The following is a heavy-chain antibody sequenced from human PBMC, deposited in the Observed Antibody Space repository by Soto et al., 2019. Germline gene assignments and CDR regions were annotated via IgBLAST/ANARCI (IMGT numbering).Heavy chain of an antibody. Sequence: PSETLSLTCTVSGGPISSGYYWGWIRQPPGKGLEWIGTVYYSGSTYYNPSLKSRATISIDTSKNQFSLKLSSVTAADTVVYYCARQRGGSSRHIDYWGQGSLVTVSS. CDR3: ARQRGGSSRHIDY. D-gene: IGHD1-26*01. CDR1: GGPISSGYY. CDR2: VYYSGST. V-gene: IGHV4-39*01. J-gene: IGHJ4*02.